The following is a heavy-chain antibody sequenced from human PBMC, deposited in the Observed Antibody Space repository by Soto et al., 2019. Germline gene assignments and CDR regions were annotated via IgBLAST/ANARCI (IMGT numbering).Heavy chain of an antibody. CDR1: GFAFNTYG. V-gene: IGHV3-33*01. J-gene: IGHJ5*02. Sequence: QVRLVESGGGVVQPGRSLRLSCAASGFAFNTYGIQWVRQAPGKGLEWVAVIWYDGPYKYYADSVNGRFTISRDNSKNTVYLQMHGLRAEDPAVYHCASARIAAAGPKLLDPWGQGTLVTVSS. CDR3: ASARIAAAGPKLLDP. CDR2: IWYDGPYK. D-gene: IGHD6-13*01.